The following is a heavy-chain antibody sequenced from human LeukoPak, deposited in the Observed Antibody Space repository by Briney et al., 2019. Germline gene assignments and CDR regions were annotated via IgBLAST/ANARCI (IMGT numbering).Heavy chain of an antibody. CDR3: ARDSLGITAVGNY. V-gene: IGHV4-34*01. D-gene: IGHD6-13*01. J-gene: IGHJ4*02. Sequence: TPSETLSLTCAVYGGSFSGYYWSWIRQPPGKGLEWIGEINHSGSTNYNPSLKSRVTISVDTSKNQFSLKLSSVTAADTAVYYCARDSLGITAVGNYWGQGTLVTVSS. CDR2: INHSGST. CDR1: GGSFSGYY.